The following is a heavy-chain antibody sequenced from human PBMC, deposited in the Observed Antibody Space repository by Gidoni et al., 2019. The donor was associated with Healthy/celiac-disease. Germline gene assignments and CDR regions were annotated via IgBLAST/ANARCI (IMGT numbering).Heavy chain of an antibody. Sequence: QVQLQQWGAGLLKPSETLSLTCAVDGGSFSGYYWSWIRQPPGKGLEWIWEINHSGSTNYHPSLQSRVTISVDPSKNQFSLKLSSVTAADTAVYYCARGLAYCSSTSCYRRFDPWGQGTLVTVSS. CDR3: ARGLAYCSSTSCYRRFDP. J-gene: IGHJ5*02. CDR1: GGSFSGYY. CDR2: INHSGST. V-gene: IGHV4-34*01. D-gene: IGHD2-2*02.